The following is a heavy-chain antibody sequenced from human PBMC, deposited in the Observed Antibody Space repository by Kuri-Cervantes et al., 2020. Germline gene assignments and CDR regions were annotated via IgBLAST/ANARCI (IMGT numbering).Heavy chain of an antibody. CDR3: ARVTMVRGFDY. Sequence: ETLSLTCAASGFTVSSNYMSWVRQAPGKGLEWVSVIYSGGSTYYADSVKGRFTISRDNSKNTLYLQMNSLRAEDTAVYYCARVTMVRGFDYWGQGTLVTVSS. V-gene: IGHV3-53*01. D-gene: IGHD3-10*01. CDR1: GFTVSSNY. CDR2: IYSGGST. J-gene: IGHJ4*02.